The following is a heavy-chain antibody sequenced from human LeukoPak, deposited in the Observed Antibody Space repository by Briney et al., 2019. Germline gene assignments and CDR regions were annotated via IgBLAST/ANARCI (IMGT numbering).Heavy chain of an antibody. CDR2: IYSSGNS. J-gene: IGHJ5*02. CDR1: GDSITTNSYW. CDR3: ARRGIWDLQIGNWFDP. D-gene: IGHD3-16*01. V-gene: IGHV4-39*01. Sequence: SETLSLTCSISGDSITTNSYWWGWIRQSPVNGLEWIGSIYSSGNSYNNPSLKTRATISPDTSKNQYSLRLTSVTAADTAIYYCARRGIWDLQIGNWFDPWGQGILVIVSS.